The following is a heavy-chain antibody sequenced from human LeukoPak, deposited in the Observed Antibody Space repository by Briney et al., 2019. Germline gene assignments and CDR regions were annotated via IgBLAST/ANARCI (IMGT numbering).Heavy chain of an antibody. CDR1: GFTFSSYA. Sequence: PGGSLRLSCAASGFTFSSYAMSWVRQAPGKGLEWVSAISGSGGSTYYADSVKGRFTISRDNSKNTLYLQMNSLRAEDTAVYYCARVNRHYYGSGSPHFDYWGQGTLVTVSS. D-gene: IGHD3-10*01. CDR3: ARVNRHYYGSGSPHFDY. V-gene: IGHV3-23*01. CDR2: ISGSGGST. J-gene: IGHJ4*02.